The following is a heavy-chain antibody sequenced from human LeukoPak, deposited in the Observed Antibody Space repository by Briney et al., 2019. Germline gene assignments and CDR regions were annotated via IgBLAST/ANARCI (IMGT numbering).Heavy chain of an antibody. CDR3: ARVFYGDYGMDV. J-gene: IGHJ6*02. Sequence: SETLSLTCAVYGGSFSGYYWSWIRQPPGKGLEWIGYIYYSGSTNYNPSLKSRVTISVDTSKNQFSLKLSSVTAADTAVYYCARVFYGDYGMDVWGQGTTVTVSS. D-gene: IGHD4-17*01. V-gene: IGHV4-59*08. CDR1: GGSFSGYY. CDR2: IYYSGST.